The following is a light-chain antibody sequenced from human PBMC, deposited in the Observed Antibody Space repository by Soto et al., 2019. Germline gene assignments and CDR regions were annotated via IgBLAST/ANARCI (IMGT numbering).Light chain of an antibody. J-gene: IGKJ2*01. V-gene: IGKV4-1*01. CDR2: WAS. Sequence: IVMTQSPDSLPVSLGERATINCKSSQSVQWNVNNMNYLAWYQQKPGQPPKVLIYWASTQESGVPDRFSGSGSGTDFTLTISSLQAEDVAVYYCQKYIGRPYTFGQGTKLEIK. CDR1: QSVQWNVNNMNY. CDR3: QKYIGRPYT.